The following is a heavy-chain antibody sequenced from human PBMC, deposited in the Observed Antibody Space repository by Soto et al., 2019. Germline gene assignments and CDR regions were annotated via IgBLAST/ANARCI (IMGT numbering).Heavy chain of an antibody. V-gene: IGHV4-34*01. CDR2: INHSGST. Sequence: PSETLSLTCAVYGGSFSGYYWNWIRQPPGKGLEWIGQINHSGSTSYNPSLKSRVTISVDTSRNQFSLKLSSVTAADTAVYYCGGVPMGYYCSTTSCPADWGQGTLVTVSS. D-gene: IGHD2-2*01. CDR1: GGSFSGYY. J-gene: IGHJ4*02. CDR3: GGVPMGYYCSTTSCPAD.